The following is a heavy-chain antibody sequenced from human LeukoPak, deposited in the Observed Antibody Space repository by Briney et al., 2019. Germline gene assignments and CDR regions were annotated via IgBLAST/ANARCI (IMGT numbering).Heavy chain of an antibody. Sequence: GGSLRLSCAASGFTFSNAWMSWVRQAPGKGLEWVGRIKSKTDGGTTDYAAPVKGRFTISRDDSKNTLYLQMNSLKTEDTAVYYCTTPPNSRSGNDYWGQGTLVTVSS. CDR3: TTPPNSRSGNDY. CDR2: IKSKTDGGTT. J-gene: IGHJ4*02. CDR1: GFTFSNAW. D-gene: IGHD3-10*01. V-gene: IGHV3-15*01.